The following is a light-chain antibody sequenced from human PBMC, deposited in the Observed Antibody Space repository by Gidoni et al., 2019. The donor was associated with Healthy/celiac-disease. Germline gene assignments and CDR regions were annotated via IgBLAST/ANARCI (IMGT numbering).Light chain of an antibody. CDR2: GAS. V-gene: IGKV3-15*01. CDR1: QSVSSN. Sequence: EIVMTQSPATLSVSPGARATLSCRASQSVSSNLAWYQQKPGQAPRPLIYGASTRATGIPARFSGSGSGTEFTLTISSLQSEDFAVYYCQQYNNWPPWTFGQGTKVEIK. J-gene: IGKJ1*01. CDR3: QQYNNWPPWT.